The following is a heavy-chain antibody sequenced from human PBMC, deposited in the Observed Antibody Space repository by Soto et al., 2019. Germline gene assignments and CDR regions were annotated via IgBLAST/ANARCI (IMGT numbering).Heavy chain of an antibody. CDR2: ISGGGDST. J-gene: IGHJ4*02. V-gene: IGHV3-23*01. CDR3: ATGVRGVPYYFDY. Sequence: LRLSCGASGFTFSSHAMTWVRQAPGKGLEWVSGISGGGDSTYYSDSVKGRFSMSRDNSKNTLYLQMRSLRAEDTAVYYCATGVRGVPYYFDYWGQGTLVTVSS. CDR1: GFTFSSHA. D-gene: IGHD3-10*02.